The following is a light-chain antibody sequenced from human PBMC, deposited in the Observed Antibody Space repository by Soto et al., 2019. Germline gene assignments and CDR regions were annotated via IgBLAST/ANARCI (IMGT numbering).Light chain of an antibody. V-gene: IGKV3-11*01. J-gene: IGKJ5*01. Sequence: EVVLTQSPGTLSLSPGGRATLSCRASQSVSRRLAWYQQRPGQSPRLLISGASMRASGVPVRFIGSGSGTDFTLTISSLEPEDFAVYYCQQGGNWPLTFGQGTRLEIK. CDR2: GAS. CDR1: QSVSRR. CDR3: QQGGNWPLT.